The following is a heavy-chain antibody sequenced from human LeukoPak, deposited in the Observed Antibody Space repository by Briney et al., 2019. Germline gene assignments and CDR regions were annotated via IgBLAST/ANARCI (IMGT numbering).Heavy chain of an antibody. V-gene: IGHV1-2*02. D-gene: IGHD3-3*01. Sequence: ASVKVSCKASGYTFTGYYMHWVRQAPGQGLEWMGWINPNSGGTNYAQKFQGRVTMTRDTSIGTAYMELSRLRSDDTAVYYCARDCSSDFWSGYSPYFDYWGQGTLVTVSS. J-gene: IGHJ4*02. CDR2: INPNSGGT. CDR3: ARDCSSDFWSGYSPYFDY. CDR1: GYTFTGYY.